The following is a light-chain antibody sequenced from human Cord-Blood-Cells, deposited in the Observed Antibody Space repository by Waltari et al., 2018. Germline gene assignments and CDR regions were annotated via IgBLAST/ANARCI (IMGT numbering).Light chain of an antibody. CDR1: QDISNY. CDR3: QQYDNLPIT. CDR2: DAS. Sequence: DIQMTHSPSSLSASVGDRVTITCQASQDISNYLNWYQQKPGKAPKFLIYDASNLETGVPSRFSGSGSGTDFTFTISSLQPEYIATYYCQQYDNLPITFGQGTRLEIK. J-gene: IGKJ5*01. V-gene: IGKV1-33*01.